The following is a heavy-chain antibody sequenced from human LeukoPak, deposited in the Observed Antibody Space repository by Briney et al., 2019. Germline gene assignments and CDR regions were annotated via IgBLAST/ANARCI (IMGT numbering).Heavy chain of an antibody. D-gene: IGHD1-26*01. CDR2: IYASGST. V-gene: IGHV4-4*07. CDR3: ERGEDYFDY. CDR1: GGSINSYY. J-gene: IGHJ4*02. Sequence: SETLSLTCIVSGGSINSYYWSWIRQPAGKGLEWIGRIYASGSTNYNPSLKSRVTMSVCTSKNQFSLKLRSVTAADTAVYYCERGEDYFDYWGQGTLVTVSS.